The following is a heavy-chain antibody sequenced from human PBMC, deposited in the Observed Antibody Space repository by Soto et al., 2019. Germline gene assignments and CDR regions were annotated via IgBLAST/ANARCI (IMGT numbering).Heavy chain of an antibody. D-gene: IGHD6-19*01. Sequence: PSETLSLTCTVSGGSVSSYYWSWIRQPPGKGLEWIGYIYYSGSTNYNPSLKSRVTISVDTSKNQFSLKLSSVTAADTAVYYCARARQWLLPVYWGQGTLVTVSS. CDR1: GGSVSSYY. V-gene: IGHV4-59*02. J-gene: IGHJ4*02. CDR3: ARARQWLLPVY. CDR2: IYYSGST.